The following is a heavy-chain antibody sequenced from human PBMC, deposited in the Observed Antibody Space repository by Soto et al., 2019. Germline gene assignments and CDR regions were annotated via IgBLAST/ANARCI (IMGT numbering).Heavy chain of an antibody. CDR2: ISYDGNTQ. CDR3: ARSNVGEYDY. CDR1: GFTFSSHA. D-gene: IGHD3-16*01. V-gene: IGHV3-30-3*01. J-gene: IGHJ4*02. Sequence: QVQLVESGXGVVQPGRSLRLSCAASGFTFSSHALHWLRQAPGKGLEWVAVISYDGNTQYYADSVKGRFTISRDNSKNTLYLQMNSLRAEDTAVYYCARSNVGEYDYWGQGTLVTVSS.